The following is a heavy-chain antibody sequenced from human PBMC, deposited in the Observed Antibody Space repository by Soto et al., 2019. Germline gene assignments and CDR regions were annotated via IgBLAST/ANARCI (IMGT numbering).Heavy chain of an antibody. CDR1: GFTFSSYA. CDR2: ISGSGGST. V-gene: IGHV3-23*01. D-gene: IGHD6-6*01. Sequence: PGGSLRLSCAASGFTFSSYAMSWVRQAPGRGLEWVSAISGSGGSTYYADSVKGRFTISRDNSKNTLYLQMNSLRAEDTAVYYCAKVVAARFTFHYWGQGTLVTVSS. J-gene: IGHJ4*02. CDR3: AKVVAARFTFHY.